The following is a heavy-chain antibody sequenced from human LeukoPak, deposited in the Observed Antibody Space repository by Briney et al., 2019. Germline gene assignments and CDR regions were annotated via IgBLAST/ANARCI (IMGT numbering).Heavy chain of an antibody. CDR1: GYTFTNYG. J-gene: IGHJ4*02. D-gene: IGHD6-13*01. V-gene: IGHV1-18*04. Sequence: GASVKLSCKASGYTFTNYGISWVRQAPGQGLECMSWISANNGETRYAQNFQGRVTMTTDTSTTTAYMELRSLRSDDTAVYYCARVPPSAQQLFSSDYWGQGTQVTVSS. CDR2: ISANNGET. CDR3: ARVPPSAQQLFSSDY.